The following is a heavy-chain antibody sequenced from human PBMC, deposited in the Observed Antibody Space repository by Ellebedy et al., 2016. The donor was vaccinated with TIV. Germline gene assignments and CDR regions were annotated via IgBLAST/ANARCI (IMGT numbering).Heavy chain of an antibody. CDR2: INHSGST. Sequence: SETLSLXXAVYGGSFSGYYWSWIRQSPGKGLEWIGEINHSGSTNYNPSLKSRVTISVDTSKNQFSVNLSSMTAADTAMYYCARSCGGDCEANWFDPWGQGTQVTVSS. J-gene: IGHJ5*02. CDR1: GGSFSGYY. CDR3: ARSCGGDCEANWFDP. V-gene: IGHV4-34*01. D-gene: IGHD2-21*02.